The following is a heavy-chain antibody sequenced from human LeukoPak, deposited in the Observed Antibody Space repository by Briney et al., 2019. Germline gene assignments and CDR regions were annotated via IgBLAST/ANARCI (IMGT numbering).Heavy chain of an antibody. CDR3: ARDLPDYYDTSGYFKPFDY. CDR2: VNPNSGGT. J-gene: IGHJ4*02. CDR1: GYTFTGYY. D-gene: IGHD3-22*01. Sequence: ASVKVSCKASGYTFTGYYMHWVRQAPGQGLEWMGWVNPNSGGTNYAQKFQGRVTMTTDTSTNTAYMELRSLRSDDTAVYYCARDLPDYYDTSGYFKPFDYWGQGTLVTVPS. V-gene: IGHV1-2*02.